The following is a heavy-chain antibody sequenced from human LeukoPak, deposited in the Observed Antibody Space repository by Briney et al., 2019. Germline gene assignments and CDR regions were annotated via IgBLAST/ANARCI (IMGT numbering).Heavy chain of an antibody. D-gene: IGHD4-23*01. CDR2: IYYSGST. CDR3: ARVSGLRWLYYFDY. CDR1: GGSISSSSYY. V-gene: IGHV4-39*07. J-gene: IGHJ4*02. Sequence: SETLSLTCTVSGGSISSSSYYWGWIRQPPGKGLEWIGSIYYSGSTYYNPSLESRVTISVDTSKNQFSLKLSSVTAADTAVYYCARVSGLRWLYYFDYWGQGTLVTVSS.